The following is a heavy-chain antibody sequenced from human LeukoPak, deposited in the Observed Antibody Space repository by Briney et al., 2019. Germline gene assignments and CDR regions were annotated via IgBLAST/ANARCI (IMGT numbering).Heavy chain of an antibody. CDR1: GGSISSYY. CDR3: ARGRSSVVRGYYYYYMDV. D-gene: IGHD3-10*01. V-gene: IGHV4-59*01. CDR2: IYYSGST. Sequence: SETLSLTCTVSGGSISSYYWSWIRQPPGKGLEWIGYIYYSGSTNYNPSLKSRVTISVDTSKNQFSLKLSSVTAADTAVYYCARGRSSVVRGYYYYYMDVWGKGTTVTISS. J-gene: IGHJ6*03.